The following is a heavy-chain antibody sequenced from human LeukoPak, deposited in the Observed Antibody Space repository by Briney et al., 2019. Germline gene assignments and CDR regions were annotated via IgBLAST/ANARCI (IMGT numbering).Heavy chain of an antibody. V-gene: IGHV4-34*01. CDR1: GGSFSGYY. CDR2: INHSGST. J-gene: IGHJ4*02. Sequence: SETLSLTCAVYGGSFSGYYWSWIRQPPGKGLEWIGEINHSGSTNYNPSLKSRVTISVDTSKNQFSLELSSVTAADTAVYYCARASYSSSCPLLDYWGQGTLVTVSS. D-gene: IGHD6-13*01. CDR3: ARASYSSSCPLLDY.